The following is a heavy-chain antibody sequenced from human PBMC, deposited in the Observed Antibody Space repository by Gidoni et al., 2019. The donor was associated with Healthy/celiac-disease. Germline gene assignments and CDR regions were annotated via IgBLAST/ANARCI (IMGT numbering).Heavy chain of an antibody. Sequence: QVQLQESGPGLVKPSETLSLTCTVSGGSISSYYWSWIRQPAGKGLEWIGRIYTSGSTNYNPSLKSRVTMSVDTSKNQFSLKLVSVTAADTAVEYCAGYDDGSGWRNFDCWGQGTLVTVSS. V-gene: IGHV4-4*07. CDR1: GGSISSYY. CDR3: AGYDDGSGWRNFDC. CDR2: IYTSGST. J-gene: IGHJ4*02. D-gene: IGHD6-19*01.